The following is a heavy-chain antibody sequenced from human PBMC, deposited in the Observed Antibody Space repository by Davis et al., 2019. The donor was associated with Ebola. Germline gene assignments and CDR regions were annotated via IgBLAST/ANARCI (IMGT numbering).Heavy chain of an antibody. V-gene: IGHV3-23*01. CDR3: AKELGGVIVRPFDY. J-gene: IGHJ4*02. CDR2: ISGSGGRT. CDR1: GFTFSNYA. D-gene: IGHD3-16*02. Sequence: GESLKISCAASGFTFSNYAMSWVRQAPGKGLEWVSAISGSGGRTDYADSVKGRFTISRDNSKNTLYLQMNSLRAEDTAVYYCAKELGGVIVRPFDYWGQGTLVTVSS.